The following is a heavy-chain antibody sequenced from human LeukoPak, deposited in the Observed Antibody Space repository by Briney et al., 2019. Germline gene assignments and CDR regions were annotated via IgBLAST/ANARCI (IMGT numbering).Heavy chain of an antibody. V-gene: IGHV3-21*01. D-gene: IGHD4-17*01. CDR2: ISSSSSYI. Sequence: PGGSLRLSCAASGFTFSSYSMNWVRQAPGKGLEWVSSISSSSSYIYYADSVKGRFTISRDNAKNSLYLQMNSLRAEDTAVYYCAKDPSPYGDYEGHFDYWGQGTLVTVSS. J-gene: IGHJ4*02. CDR3: AKDPSPYGDYEGHFDY. CDR1: GFTFSSYS.